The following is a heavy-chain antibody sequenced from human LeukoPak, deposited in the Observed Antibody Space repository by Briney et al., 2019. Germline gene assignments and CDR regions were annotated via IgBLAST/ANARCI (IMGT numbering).Heavy chain of an antibody. J-gene: IGHJ3*02. CDR1: GFTFSNYA. CDR3: ARETITTAGAFDI. V-gene: IGHV3-66*01. D-gene: IGHD1/OR15-1a*01. Sequence: GGSLRLSCAASGFTFSNYAMSWVRQAPGKGLEWVSVIYSGGRTYYADSVKGRFTISRDNSKNTVYIQMNSLRAEDTAVYYCARETITTAGAFDIWGQGTMVTVSS. CDR2: IYSGGRT.